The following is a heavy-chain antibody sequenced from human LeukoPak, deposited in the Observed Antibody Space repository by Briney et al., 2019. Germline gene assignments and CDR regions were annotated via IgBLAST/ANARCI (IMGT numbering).Heavy chain of an antibody. CDR3: AKDYDFWSSGYFDY. CDR1: GFTFSSYA. Sequence: GGSLRLSCAASGFTFSSYAMTWVRQAPGKGLEWVSAISGSGGSTYYADSVKGRFTISRDNSKNTLYLQMNSLRAEDTAVYYCAKDYDFWSSGYFDYWGQGTLVTVSS. CDR2: ISGSGGST. V-gene: IGHV3-23*01. J-gene: IGHJ4*02. D-gene: IGHD3-3*01.